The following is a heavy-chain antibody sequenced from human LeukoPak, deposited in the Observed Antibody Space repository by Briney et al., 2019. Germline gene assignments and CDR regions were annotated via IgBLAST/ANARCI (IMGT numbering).Heavy chain of an antibody. D-gene: IGHD6-19*01. V-gene: IGHV3-23*01. CDR3: AKVCSSGWYCFDY. CDR2: ISGSGGST. J-gene: IGHJ4*02. CDR1: GFTFSSYA. Sequence: GGSLRLSCAASGFTFSSYAMSWVRQASGKGLEWVSAISGSGGSTYYADSVKGRFTISRDNSKNTLYLQMNSLRAEDTAVYYCAKVCSSGWYCFDYWGQGTLVTVSS.